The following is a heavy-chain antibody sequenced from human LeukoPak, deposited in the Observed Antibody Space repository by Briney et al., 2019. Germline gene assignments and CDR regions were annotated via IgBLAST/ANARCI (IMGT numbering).Heavy chain of an antibody. Sequence: PGGSLRLFCAASGFTFSSYAMSWVGQAPRKGLEWVSAISGSGGSTYYADSVEGRFTISRDNSKNTLYLQMNSLRAEDTAVYYCAKEAYYGSGSGYFDYWGQGTLVTVSS. V-gene: IGHV3-23*01. D-gene: IGHD3-10*01. CDR2: ISGSGGST. CDR1: GFTFSSYA. CDR3: AKEAYYGSGSGYFDY. J-gene: IGHJ4*02.